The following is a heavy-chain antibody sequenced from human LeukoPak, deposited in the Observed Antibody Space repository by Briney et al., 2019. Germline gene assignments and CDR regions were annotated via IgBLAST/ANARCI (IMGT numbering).Heavy chain of an antibody. D-gene: IGHD3-22*01. J-gene: IGHJ4*02. Sequence: GGSLRLSCAASGFSLSSYWMHWVRQAPGKGLVWVSRIKSDGSDTDYADSVKGRFTISRDNAKNTLYLQMNSLRAEDTAVYYCARDLEYYYDSSAFDHWGQGTLVTVSS. V-gene: IGHV3-74*01. CDR2: IKSDGSDT. CDR3: ARDLEYYYDSSAFDH. CDR1: GFSLSSYW.